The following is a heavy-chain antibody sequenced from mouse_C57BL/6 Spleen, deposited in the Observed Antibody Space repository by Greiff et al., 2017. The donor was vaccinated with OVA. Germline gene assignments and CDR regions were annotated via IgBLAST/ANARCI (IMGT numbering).Heavy chain of an antibody. V-gene: IGHV1-19*01. J-gene: IGHJ4*01. D-gene: IGHD3-2*02. CDR2: INPYNGGT. CDR1: GYTFTDYY. CDR3: AMGMAQATAMDY. Sequence: VQLQQSGPVLVKPGASVKMSCKASGYTFTDYYMNWVKQSHGKSLEWIGVINPYNGGTSYNQKFKGKATLTVDKSSSTAYMELNSLTSEDSAVYYCAMGMAQATAMDYWGQGTSVTVSS.